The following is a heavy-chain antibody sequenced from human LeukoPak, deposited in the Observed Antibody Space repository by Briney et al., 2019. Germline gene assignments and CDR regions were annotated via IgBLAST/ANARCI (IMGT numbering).Heavy chain of an antibody. J-gene: IGHJ3*01. Sequence: SETLSLTCAVYGGSFSGHYWSWIRQPPGKGLEWIGEINHSGNTNYHPSLKSRVTISLDTSNNQFSLKLSSVTAADTAVYYCAREHSTSSTAFDVWGQGTVVTVS. V-gene: IGHV4-34*01. CDR2: INHSGNT. CDR3: AREHSTSSTAFDV. CDR1: GGSFSGHY. D-gene: IGHD6-6*01.